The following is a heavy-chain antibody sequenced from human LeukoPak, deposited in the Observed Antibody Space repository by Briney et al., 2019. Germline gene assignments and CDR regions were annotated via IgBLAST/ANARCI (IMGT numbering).Heavy chain of an antibody. Sequence: GGSLRLSCAASGFAFSSYAMSSVRQAPGTGLEWVSAISGSGGSTYYADSVKGRFTISRDNSKNTLYLQMNSLRAEDTAVYYCAKARLRGYSGYEFDYWGQGTLVTVSS. CDR2: ISGSGGST. D-gene: IGHD5-12*01. CDR3: AKARLRGYSGYEFDY. J-gene: IGHJ4*02. V-gene: IGHV3-23*01. CDR1: GFAFSSYA.